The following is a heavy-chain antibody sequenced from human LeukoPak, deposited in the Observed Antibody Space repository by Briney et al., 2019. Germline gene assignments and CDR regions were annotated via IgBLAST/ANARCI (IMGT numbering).Heavy chain of an antibody. Sequence: GGSLRLSCAASGFTFSSYWMSWVRQAPGKGLEWVANIKQDGSEKYYVDSVKGRLTISTDNAKNSLYLQMNSLRAEHPAVYYCARAPRDFDWLPYFDYWGHGTLVTVSS. V-gene: IGHV3-7*03. D-gene: IGHD3-9*01. CDR1: GFTFSSYW. J-gene: IGHJ4*01. CDR2: IKQDGSEK. CDR3: ARAPRDFDWLPYFDY.